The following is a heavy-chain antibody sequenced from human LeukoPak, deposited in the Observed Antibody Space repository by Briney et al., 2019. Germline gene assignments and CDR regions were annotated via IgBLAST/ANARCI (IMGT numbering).Heavy chain of an antibody. Sequence: WGVLRLSCAASGFTFSSYWMSWVRQAPGKGREWVANIKQDGSEKYYVDSVKGRFTISRDNAKNSLYLQMNSLRAEDTAVYYCARGYCSGGSCYGDYWGQGTLVTVSS. D-gene: IGHD2-15*01. CDR2: IKQDGSEK. V-gene: IGHV3-7*03. J-gene: IGHJ4*02. CDR3: ARGYCSGGSCYGDY. CDR1: GFTFSSYW.